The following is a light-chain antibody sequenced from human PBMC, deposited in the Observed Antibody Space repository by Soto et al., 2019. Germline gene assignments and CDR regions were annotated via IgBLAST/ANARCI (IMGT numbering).Light chain of an antibody. J-gene: IGLJ1*01. Sequence: QSVLAQPPSVSGSPGQSVTISCTGTSTDFVSYNRVSWYQQPPGTAPKLIIYEASNRPSGVPDRFSGSKSGNTASLTISGLQAADEADYYCSLYTSENTYVFGTGTKATAL. CDR3: SLYTSENTYV. V-gene: IGLV2-18*01. CDR2: EAS. CDR1: STDFVSYNR.